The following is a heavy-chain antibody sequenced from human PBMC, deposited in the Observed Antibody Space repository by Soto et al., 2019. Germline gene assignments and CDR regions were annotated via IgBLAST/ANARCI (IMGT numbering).Heavy chain of an antibody. CDR1: GGSISSGGYY. Sequence: SETLSLTCTVSGGSISSGGYYWSWIRQHPGKGLEWIGCIYYSGSTYYNPSLKSRVTISVDTSKNQFSLKLSSVTAADTAVYYCAGGGIAVPNWFDPWGQGTLVTVSS. J-gene: IGHJ5*02. V-gene: IGHV4-31*03. CDR2: IYYSGST. CDR3: AGGGIAVPNWFDP. D-gene: IGHD6-19*01.